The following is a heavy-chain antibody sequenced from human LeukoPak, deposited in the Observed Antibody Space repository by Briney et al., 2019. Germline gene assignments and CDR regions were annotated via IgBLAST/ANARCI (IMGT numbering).Heavy chain of an antibody. J-gene: IGHJ4*02. V-gene: IGHV3-7*01. D-gene: IGHD3-3*01. Sequence: GGSLRLSCAASGFIFSDYYMSWIRQAPGKGLEWVANIKQDGSEKYYVDSVKGRFTISRDNAKNSLYLQMNSLRAEDTAVYYCARDRSMYYDSWSGYFNYWGQGTLVTVSS. CDR2: IKQDGSEK. CDR3: ARDRSMYYDSWSGYFNY. CDR1: GFIFSDYY.